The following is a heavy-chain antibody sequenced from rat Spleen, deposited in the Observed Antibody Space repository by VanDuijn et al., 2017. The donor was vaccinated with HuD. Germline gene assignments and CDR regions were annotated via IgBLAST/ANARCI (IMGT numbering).Heavy chain of an antibody. CDR3: GRTSLQWFRMDA. V-gene: IGHV5-58*01. Sequence: EVQLAETGGGLVQPGRSLKLSCVASGFTFSRYWMYWVRQAPGKGLEWVSSVSNDGVNTYYPDSVKGRFTISRDNAENIVYLQMNSLKSEDTATYYCGRTSLQWFRMDAWGQGTSLTVSS. CDR2: VSNDGVNT. D-gene: IGHD1-1*01. J-gene: IGHJ4*01. CDR1: GFTFSRYW.